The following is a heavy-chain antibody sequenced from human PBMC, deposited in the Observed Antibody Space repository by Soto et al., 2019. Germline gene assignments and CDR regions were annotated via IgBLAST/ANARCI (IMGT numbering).Heavy chain of an antibody. V-gene: IGHV4-39*07. Sequence: PSETLSLTCXVXGDSITSNSYFWAWIRQPPGKGRERIGSIYYSGTTYYNPSLKSRVTISVDKSKNQFSLKLSSVTAADTAVYYCARSPDSSGYYPRWYYYGMDVWGQGTTVTVSS. D-gene: IGHD3-22*01. J-gene: IGHJ6*02. CDR2: IYYSGTT. CDR3: ARSPDSSGYYPRWYYYGMDV. CDR1: GDSITSNSYF.